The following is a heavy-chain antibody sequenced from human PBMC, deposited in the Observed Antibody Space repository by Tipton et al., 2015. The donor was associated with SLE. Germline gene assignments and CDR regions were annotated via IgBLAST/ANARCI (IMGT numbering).Heavy chain of an antibody. CDR3: ARIAGEYSYGDHYYSGMDV. V-gene: IGHV4-61*09. CDR1: GGSIVSGSYY. D-gene: IGHD5-18*01. Sequence: TLSLTCIVSGGSIVSGSYYWSWIRQPAGRGLEWIGHIHTTRSAKYNPSLKSRVTISLDTSKDHFSLRLSSVSAADTAVYYCARIAGEYSYGDHYYSGMDVWGQGTTVTVS. CDR2: IHTTRSA. J-gene: IGHJ6*02.